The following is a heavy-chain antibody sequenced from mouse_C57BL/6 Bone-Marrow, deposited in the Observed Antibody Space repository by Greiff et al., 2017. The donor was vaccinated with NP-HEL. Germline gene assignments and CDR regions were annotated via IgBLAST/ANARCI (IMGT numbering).Heavy chain of an antibody. CDR2: IDPENGDT. Sequence: VQLQQSGAELVRPGASVKLSCTASGFNIKDDYMHWVKQRPEQGLEWIGWIDPENGDTEYASKFQGKATITADTSSNTAYLQLSSLTSEDTAVYYCTTGVSSPYAMDYWGQGTSVTVSS. CDR3: TTGVSSPYAMDY. CDR1: GFNIKDDY. J-gene: IGHJ4*01. D-gene: IGHD1-1*01. V-gene: IGHV14-4*01.